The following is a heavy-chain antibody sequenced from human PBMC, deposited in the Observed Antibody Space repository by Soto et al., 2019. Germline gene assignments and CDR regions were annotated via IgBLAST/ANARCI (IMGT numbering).Heavy chain of an antibody. CDR2: INPNSGGT. J-gene: IGHJ5*02. CDR1: GYTFTGYY. D-gene: IGHD2-15*01. Sequence: ASVKVSCKASGYTFTGYYMHWVRQAPGQGLEWMGWINPNSGGTNYAQKFQGWVTMTRDTSISTAYMEPSRLRSDDTAVYYCGRETEYCRGGSCLNWFDPWGQGTLVTVSS. CDR3: GRETEYCRGGSCLNWFDP. V-gene: IGHV1-2*04.